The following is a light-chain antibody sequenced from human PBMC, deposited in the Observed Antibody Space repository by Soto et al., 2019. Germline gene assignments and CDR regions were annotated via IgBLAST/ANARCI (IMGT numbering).Light chain of an antibody. J-gene: IGLJ1*01. V-gene: IGLV2-14*01. CDR2: DVS. CDR1: SSDVGGYNN. Sequence: QSVLTQPASVSGSPGQSITISCTGTSSDVGGYNNVSWYQQHPGKAPKLMIYDVSNRPSGVSNRFSGSTSGNTASLTISGLQAEDEADYYCSSYTSSSTSQVFGTGTKLTVL. CDR3: SSYTSSSTSQV.